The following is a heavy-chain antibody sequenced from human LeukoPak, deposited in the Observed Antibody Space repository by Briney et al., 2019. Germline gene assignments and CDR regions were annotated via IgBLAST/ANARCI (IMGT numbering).Heavy chain of an antibody. CDR3: ARGAGFAEPLPEY. CDR2: INAGHGNT. CDR1: GYTFTNHA. J-gene: IGHJ4*02. V-gene: IGHV1-3*01. Sequence: ASVKVSCKASGYTFTNHAIQWVRQAPGQRLEWMGWINAGHGNTKYSQKFQGRVTITRDTSASTAYMELSSLRSEDTAVYYCARGAGFAEPLPEYWGQGTLLTVSS. D-gene: IGHD1-14*01.